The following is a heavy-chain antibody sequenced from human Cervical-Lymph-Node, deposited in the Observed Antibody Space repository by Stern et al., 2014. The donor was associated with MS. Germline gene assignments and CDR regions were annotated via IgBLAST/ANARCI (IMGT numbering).Heavy chain of an antibody. CDR3: ARHVQGFDY. CDR1: GYSFTIYY. J-gene: IGHJ4*02. V-gene: IGHV5-51*01. Sequence: EDQLVESGAEVKKPGESLKISCKLSGYSFTIYYIAWGRQMPGKVLEWMGVIYPYDSDTTYSPSFQGQVTISADKSITTAYLQWSSLRASDTAMYYCARHVQGFDYWGQGTLVTVSS. CDR2: IYPYDSDT.